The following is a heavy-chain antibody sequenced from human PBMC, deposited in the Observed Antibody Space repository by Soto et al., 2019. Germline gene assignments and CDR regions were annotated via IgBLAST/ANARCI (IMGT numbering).Heavy chain of an antibody. J-gene: IGHJ4*02. CDR1: GFSFAGYA. CDR3: AKTETFNGYYNAFDY. D-gene: IGHD3-9*01. Sequence: VGSLRLSGAASGFSFAGYALTWVRLAPGKGLEWVASISGGGGSTYYADSVKGRFSISRDNSNRMVYLQMGSLTAGDTAVYYCAKTETFNGYYNAFDYWGQGTRVTVS. V-gene: IGHV3-23*01. CDR2: ISGGGGST.